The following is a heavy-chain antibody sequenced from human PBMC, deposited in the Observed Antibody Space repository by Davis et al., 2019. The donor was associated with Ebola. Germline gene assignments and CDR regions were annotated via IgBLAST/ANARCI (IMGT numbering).Heavy chain of an antibody. J-gene: IGHJ4*02. CDR2: ISSSGSTI. CDR3: ARVGGDLFCSGGSCYSAAGNNFDY. Sequence: GESLKISCAASGFTFSSYSMNWVRQAPGKGLEWVSYISSSGSTIYYADSVKGRFTISRDNAKNSLYLQMNSLRAEDTAVYYCARVGGDLFCSGGSCYSAAGNNFDYWGQGTLVTVSS. V-gene: IGHV3-48*04. CDR1: GFTFSSYS. D-gene: IGHD2-15*01.